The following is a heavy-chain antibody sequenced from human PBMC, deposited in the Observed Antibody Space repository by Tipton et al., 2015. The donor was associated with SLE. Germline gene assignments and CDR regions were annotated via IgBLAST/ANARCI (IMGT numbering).Heavy chain of an antibody. D-gene: IGHD3-16*02. V-gene: IGHV4-39*01. J-gene: IGHJ3*02. CDR3: AQAHLWGSYRYASDI. CDR2: IYYSGST. Sequence: TLSLTCTVSGGSISSKTYYWGWIRQPPGKGLEWIGSIYYSGSTYYNPSLKSRVTISLDTSKNQFSLRLSSVTAADMAVYYCAQAHLWGSYRYASDIWGQGTMATVSS. CDR1: GGSISSKTYY.